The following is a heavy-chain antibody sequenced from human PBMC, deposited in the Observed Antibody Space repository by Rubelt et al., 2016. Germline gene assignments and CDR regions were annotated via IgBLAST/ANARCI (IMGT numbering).Heavy chain of an antibody. V-gene: IGHV4-59*08. J-gene: IGHJ4*02. CDR2: IYYSGST. CDR1: GGSISSYY. Sequence: QVQLQESGPGLVKPSETLSLTCTVSGGSISSYYWSWIRQPPGKGLEWIGYIYYSGSTNYNPSLKCRVTMSVDTAKNQFSLRLSSVTAADTAVYDCARQEASGRFSGGYYFDYWGQGILVTVSS. D-gene: IGHD6-19*01. CDR3: ARQEASGRFSGGYYFDY.